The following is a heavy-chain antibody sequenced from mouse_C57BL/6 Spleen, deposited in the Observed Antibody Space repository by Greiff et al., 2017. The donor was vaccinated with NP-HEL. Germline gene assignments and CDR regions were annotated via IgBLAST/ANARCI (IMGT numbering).Heavy chain of an antibody. D-gene: IGHD1-1*01. CDR2: INPNYGTT. Sequence: EVHLVESGPELVKPGASVKISCKASGYSFTDYNMNWVKQSNGKSLEWIGVINPNYGTTSYNQKFKGKATLTVDQSSSTAYMQLNSLTSEDSAVYYCARSDYYGSRSDWYFDVWGTGTTVTVSS. V-gene: IGHV1-39*01. CDR1: GYSFTDYN. CDR3: ARSDYYGSRSDWYFDV. J-gene: IGHJ1*03.